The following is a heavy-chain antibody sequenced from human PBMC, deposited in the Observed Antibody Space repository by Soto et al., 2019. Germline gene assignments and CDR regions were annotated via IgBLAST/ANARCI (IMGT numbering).Heavy chain of an antibody. V-gene: IGHV4-59*01. CDR3: ARGREQWLVGGYYSDS. D-gene: IGHD6-19*01. J-gene: IGHJ4*02. CDR1: CGAIISDY. CDR2: IYYSGST. Sequence: PSGTVSLTCTFACGAIISDYWSWIRQPPRKGLEWIGYIYYSGSTNYNPSLKSRVTISVDTSKNQFSLKLSSVTAAETAVYYCARGREQWLVGGYYSDSWGQGTLVTVSS.